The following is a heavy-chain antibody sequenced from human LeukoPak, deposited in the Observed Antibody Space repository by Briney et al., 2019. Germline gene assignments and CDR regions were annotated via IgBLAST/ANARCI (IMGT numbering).Heavy chain of an antibody. CDR3: AGAGNPHYFDF. V-gene: IGHV4-59*11. CDR2: IYYTGST. D-gene: IGHD4-17*01. J-gene: IGHJ4*02. Sequence: SETLSLTCTVSGVSISSHYWSWIRQSPGKRLEWIGNIYYTGSTTYNPSLKSRVAISIDTSKNQFSLTLNSVTAADAAVYYCAGAGNPHYFDFWGQGPLITVSS. CDR1: GVSISSHY.